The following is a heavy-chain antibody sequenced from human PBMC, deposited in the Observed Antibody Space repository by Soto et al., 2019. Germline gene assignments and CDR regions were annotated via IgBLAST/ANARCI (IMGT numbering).Heavy chain of an antibody. J-gene: IGHJ5*02. CDR1: GGTFSSYA. V-gene: IGHV1-69*13. CDR2: IIPIFGTA. D-gene: IGHD6-13*01. CDR3: ARDGKKASSSRYNWFDP. Sequence: VASVKVSCKASGGTFSSYAISWVRQAPGQGLEWMGGIIPIFGTANYAQKFQGRVTITADESTSTAYMELSSLRSEDTAVYYCARDGKKASSSRYNWFDPWGQGTLVTV.